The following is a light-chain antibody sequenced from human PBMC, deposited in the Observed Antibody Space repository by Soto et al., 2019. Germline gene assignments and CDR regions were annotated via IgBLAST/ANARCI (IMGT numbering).Light chain of an antibody. Sequence: EIVLTQSPGTLSLSPGERATLSCRASQSVSRSYLAWYQQKPGQAPRLLIYGASNRATGIPDMFSGSGSGTDFTLTINRLEPEDFAVYYCQQYDSSPLFTFGPGTKVDIK. CDR2: GAS. J-gene: IGKJ3*01. CDR3: QQYDSSPLFT. V-gene: IGKV3-20*01. CDR1: QSVSRSY.